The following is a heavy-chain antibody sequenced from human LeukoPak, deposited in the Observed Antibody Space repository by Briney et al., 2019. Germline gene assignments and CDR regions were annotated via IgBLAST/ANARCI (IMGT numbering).Heavy chain of an antibody. CDR3: AREGYDSNIYYKADY. J-gene: IGHJ4*02. CDR1: GGSINTYY. CDR2: ISYSGST. D-gene: IGHD3-22*01. Sequence: SETLSLTRTVSGGSINTYYWSWIRQPPGKGLEWIGYISYSGSTSYNPSLKSRATITVDTSKNQFSLKLSSVTAADTAVYYCAREGYDSNIYYKADYWGQGTLVTVSS. V-gene: IGHV4-59*01.